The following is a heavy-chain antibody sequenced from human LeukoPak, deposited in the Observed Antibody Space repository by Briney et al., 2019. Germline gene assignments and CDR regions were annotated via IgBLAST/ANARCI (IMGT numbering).Heavy chain of an antibody. Sequence: SETLSLTCTVSGGSISSSNYYWGWIRQPPGKGLEWIGSLYYGGSTYYNPSLKSRVTIPVDTSKKQFSLKLNSVTAADTAVYYCATRDVITSYYFDYWGQGTLVTVSS. CDR1: GGSISSSNYY. V-gene: IGHV4-39*01. D-gene: IGHD3-22*01. CDR3: ATRDVITSYYFDY. J-gene: IGHJ4*02. CDR2: LYYGGST.